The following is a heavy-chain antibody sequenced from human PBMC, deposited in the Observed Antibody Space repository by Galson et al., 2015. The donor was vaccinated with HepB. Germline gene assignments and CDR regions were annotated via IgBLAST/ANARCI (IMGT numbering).Heavy chain of an antibody. J-gene: IGHJ4*02. V-gene: IGHV4-59*01. CDR3: ARGRYYGYSDY. CDR1: GGSISSYY. CDR2: IYYSGST. D-gene: IGHD3-10*01. Sequence: TLSLTCTVSGGSISSYYWSWIRQPPGKGLEWIGYIYYSGSTNYNPSLKSRVTISVDTSKNQFSLKLSSVTAADTAVYYCARGRYYGYSDYWGQGTLVTVSS.